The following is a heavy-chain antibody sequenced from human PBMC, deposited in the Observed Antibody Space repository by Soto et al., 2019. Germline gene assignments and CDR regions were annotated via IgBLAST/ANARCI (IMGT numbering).Heavy chain of an antibody. CDR2: IYYSGST. V-gene: IGHV4-31*03. Sequence: QVQLQESGPGLVKPSQTLSLTCTVSGVSIRSGGFYWSWIRQHPGKGLEWIGYIYYSGSTHYNPSLKSRVTISLDTSNNQFSLKLSSVTAADTGVYYCARHRSYYGTDWGQGTLVTASS. CDR3: ARHRSYYGTD. CDR1: GVSIRSGGFY. J-gene: IGHJ4*02. D-gene: IGHD4-4*01.